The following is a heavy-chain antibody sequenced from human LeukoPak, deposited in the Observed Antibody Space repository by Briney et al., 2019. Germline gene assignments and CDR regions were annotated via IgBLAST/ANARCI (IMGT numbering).Heavy chain of an antibody. CDR3: ARVDSSSWTLSYYYYYYMDV. J-gene: IGHJ6*03. CDR1: GYTFTSYD. CDR2: MNPNSGNT. V-gene: IGHV1-8*01. Sequence: ASVKVSCKASGYTFTSYDINGVRQATGQGLEWMGWMNPNSGNTGYAQKFQGRVTMTRNTSISTAYMELSSLRSEDTAVYYCARVDSSSWTLSYYYYYYMDVWGKGTTVTVSS. D-gene: IGHD6-13*01.